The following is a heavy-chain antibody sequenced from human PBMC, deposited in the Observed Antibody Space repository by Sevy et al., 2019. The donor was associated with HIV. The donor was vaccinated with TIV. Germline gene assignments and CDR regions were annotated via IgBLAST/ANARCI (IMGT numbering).Heavy chain of an antibody. D-gene: IGHD1-1*01. CDR2: ISSRSGTL. CDR1: GITFSNYG. Sequence: GGSLRLSCAASGITFSNYGVNWVRQAPGKGLEWVSYISSRSGTLYYADSVKGRFTISRDNAKNTLSLQMNSLRAEDTAVYYCARGGYPRPFDYWGQGTLVTVSS. CDR3: ARGGYPRPFDY. J-gene: IGHJ4*02. V-gene: IGHV3-48*01.